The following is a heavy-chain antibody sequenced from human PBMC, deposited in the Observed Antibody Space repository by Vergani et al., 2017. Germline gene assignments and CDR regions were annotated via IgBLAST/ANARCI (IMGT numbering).Heavy chain of an antibody. CDR3: ARDRSNDYGDYSYYFDY. V-gene: IGHV3-7*03. J-gene: IGHJ4*02. CDR1: GFTFSSYS. CDR2: IKQDGSEK. D-gene: IGHD4-17*01. Sequence: EVQLVESGGGLVQPGGSLRLSCAASGFTFSSYSMNWVRQAPGKGLEWVANIKQDGSEKYYVDSVKGRFTISRDNAKNSLYLQMNSLRAEDTAVYYCARDRSNDYGDYSYYFDYWGQGTLVTVSS.